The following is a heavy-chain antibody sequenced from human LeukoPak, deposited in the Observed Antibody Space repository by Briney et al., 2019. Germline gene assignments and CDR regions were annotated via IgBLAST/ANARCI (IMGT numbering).Heavy chain of an antibody. D-gene: IGHD4-23*01. CDR1: GDSITNSNYY. CDR2: IFYNGGP. V-gene: IGHV4-39*07. J-gene: IGHJ4*02. CDR3: ARVGVDYSGNIIKYYFDY. Sequence: GSLRLSCTASGDSITNSNYYWGWVRQSPGRGLEWLGNIFYNGGPYYNPSSKSRVAISVDTSKNQFSLKLSPVIAADTAVYYCARVGVDYSGNIIKYYFDYWGQGTLVTVSS.